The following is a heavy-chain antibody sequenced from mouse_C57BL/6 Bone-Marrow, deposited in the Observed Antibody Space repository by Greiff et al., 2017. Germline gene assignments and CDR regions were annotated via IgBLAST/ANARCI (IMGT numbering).Heavy chain of an antibody. CDR3: AREYYTWFAY. CDR1: GYTFTSYW. Sequence: QVQLQQPGAELVMPGASVKLSCKASGYTFTSYWMHWVKQRPGQGLEWIGEIDPSDSSTHYHQKFKGKSTLTVDKSSSTAYMQLSSLTSEDSAVYYCAREYYTWFAYWGQGTLVTVSA. J-gene: IGHJ3*01. D-gene: IGHD2-12*01. V-gene: IGHV1-69*01. CDR2: IDPSDSST.